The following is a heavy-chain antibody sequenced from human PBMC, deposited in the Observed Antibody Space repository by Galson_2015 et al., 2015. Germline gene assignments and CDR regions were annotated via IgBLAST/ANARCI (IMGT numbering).Heavy chain of an antibody. V-gene: IGHV3-33*01. CDR2: IWYDGSNK. CDR3: ARDQASSSWYSSWLPDY. CDR1: GFTFSSYG. J-gene: IGHJ4*02. D-gene: IGHD6-13*01. Sequence: SLRLSCAASGFTFSSYGMHWVRQAPGKGLEWVAVIWYDGSNKYYADSVKGRFTISRDNSKNTLYLQMNSLRAEDTAVYYCARDQASSSWYSSWLPDYWGQGTLVTVSS.